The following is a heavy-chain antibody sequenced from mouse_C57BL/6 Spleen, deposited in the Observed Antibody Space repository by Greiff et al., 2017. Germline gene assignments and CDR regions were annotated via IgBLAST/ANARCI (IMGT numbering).Heavy chain of an antibody. CDR3: ANLITTVSFMDY. CDR1: GYAFSSSW. V-gene: IGHV1-82*01. J-gene: IGHJ4*01. D-gene: IGHD1-1*01. CDR2: IYPGDGDT. Sequence: VKLMESGPELVKPGASVKISCKASGYAFSSSWMNWVKQRPGKGLEWIGRIYPGDGDTNYNGKFKGKATLTADKSSSTAYMHLSSLTSEDSAVYFCANLITTVSFMDYWGQGTSVTVSS.